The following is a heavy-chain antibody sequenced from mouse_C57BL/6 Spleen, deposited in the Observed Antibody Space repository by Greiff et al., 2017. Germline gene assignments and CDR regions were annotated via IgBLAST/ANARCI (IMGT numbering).Heavy chain of an antibody. J-gene: IGHJ1*03. CDR1: GFTFSSYA. CDR2: ISSGGDYI. V-gene: IGHV5-9-1*02. D-gene: IGHD1-1*01. CDR3: TRGAHYYGSSYGYFDV. Sequence: EVMLVESGEGLVKPGGSLKLSCAASGFTFSSYAMSWVRQTPEKRLEWVAYISSGGDYIYYADPVKGRFTISRDNARNTLYLQMSSLKSEDTAMYYCTRGAHYYGSSYGYFDVWGTGTTVTVSS.